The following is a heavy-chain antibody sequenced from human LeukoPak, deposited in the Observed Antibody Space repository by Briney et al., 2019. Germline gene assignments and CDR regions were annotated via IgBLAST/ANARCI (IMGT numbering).Heavy chain of an antibody. V-gene: IGHV4-4*07. CDR1: GGSISRYY. J-gene: IGHJ4*02. Sequence: SVTLSLSCTASGGSISRYYWNGIRQPAGKGLEWIGRIYTSGSTNYNPSLKSRVTMSVDTSKNQFSLKLSSVTAADTAVYYCARDFDYWGQGTLVTVSS. CDR2: IYTSGST. CDR3: ARDFDY.